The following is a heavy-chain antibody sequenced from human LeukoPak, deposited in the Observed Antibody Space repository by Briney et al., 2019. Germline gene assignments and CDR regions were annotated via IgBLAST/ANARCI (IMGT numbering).Heavy chain of an antibody. V-gene: IGHV3-7*01. CDR3: ARDGDSNWNYASPFDY. CDR1: GFTFSSYW. CDR2: IKQDGSEK. D-gene: IGHD1-7*01. J-gene: IGHJ4*02. Sequence: GSLRLSCAASGFTFSSYWMSWVRQAPGKGLEWVANIKQDGSEKYYVDSVKGRFTISRDNAKNSLYLQMNSLRAEDTAVYYCARDGDSNWNYASPFDYWGQGTLVTVSS.